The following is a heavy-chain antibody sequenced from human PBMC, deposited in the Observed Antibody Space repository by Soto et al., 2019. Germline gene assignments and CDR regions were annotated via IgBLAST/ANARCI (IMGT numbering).Heavy chain of an antibody. D-gene: IGHD2-2*01. V-gene: IGHV4-31*03. J-gene: IGHJ3*02. CDR3: AGDRGYQVHGFDM. CDR1: GASISIGGYY. CDR2: IYDSGIT. Sequence: QVQLQESGPGLVKPSQTLSLTCTVSGASISIGGYYWSWIRQHPGKGLEWIGYIYDSGITDYKPSLTSRLSISVDRSTNQFSLNLTSVTAADTAVDYGAGDRGYQVHGFDMWAQGTMVTVSS.